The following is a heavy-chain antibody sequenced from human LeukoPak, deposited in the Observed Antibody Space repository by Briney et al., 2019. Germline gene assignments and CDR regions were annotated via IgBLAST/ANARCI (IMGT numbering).Heavy chain of an antibody. CDR3: ARSPASEYCSGGSCYSVFDY. Sequence: ASVKVSCKASGYTCTSYDINWVRQATGQGLEWMGWMNPDSGNTGYAQKFQGRVTMTRNTSISTAYMELSSLRSEDTAVYYCARSPASEYCSGGSCYSVFDYWGQGTLVTVSS. CDR2: MNPDSGNT. D-gene: IGHD2-15*01. J-gene: IGHJ4*02. V-gene: IGHV1-8*01. CDR1: GYTCTSYD.